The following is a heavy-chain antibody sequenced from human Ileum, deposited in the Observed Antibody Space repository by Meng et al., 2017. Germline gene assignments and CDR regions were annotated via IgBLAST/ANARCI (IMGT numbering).Heavy chain of an antibody. V-gene: IGHV5-51*01. J-gene: IGHJ4*02. CDR2: IYPGNSDT. CDR1: GYSFSSYW. D-gene: IGHD5-12*01. CDR3: AKLQMGSGYDKYSDY. Sequence: GESLKISCEGSGYSFSSYWSAWVRQMSGKGLEWMAIIYPGNSDTRYSPSFQGQVTTSADKSINTAFLQWSNLKASDTAMYYCAKLQMGSGYDKYSDYWGQGTLVTVSS.